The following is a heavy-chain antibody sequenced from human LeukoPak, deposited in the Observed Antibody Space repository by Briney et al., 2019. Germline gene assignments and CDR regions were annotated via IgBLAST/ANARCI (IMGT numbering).Heavy chain of an antibody. CDR2: IYTSGST. CDR3: ARALRAVARRYCSGGSCTGWFDP. CDR1: GGSLSSYY. D-gene: IGHD2-15*01. V-gene: IGHV4-4*07. Sequence: PSETLSLTCTLSGGSLSSYYCSWIRQPAGKGLESIGRIYTSGSTNYNPSLKSRVTMSVDTSKNQFSLKLSSVTAADTAVYYCARALRAVARRYCSGGSCTGWFDPWGQGTLVTVSS. J-gene: IGHJ5*02.